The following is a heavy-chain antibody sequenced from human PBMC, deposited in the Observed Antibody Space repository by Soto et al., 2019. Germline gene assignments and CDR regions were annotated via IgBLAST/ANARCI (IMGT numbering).Heavy chain of an antibody. CDR3: ARMTFDDYFDY. Sequence: ASVKVSCKGSGYTFSNYDINWVRQATGQGLEWMGWVNPNSGNTGYAQKFQGRVTMTRDFFINTVYMELSGLRSEDTAVYYCARMTFDDYFDYWGQGTLVTVSS. CDR2: VNPNSGNT. D-gene: IGHD2-21*02. V-gene: IGHV1-8*01. J-gene: IGHJ4*02. CDR1: GYTFSNYD.